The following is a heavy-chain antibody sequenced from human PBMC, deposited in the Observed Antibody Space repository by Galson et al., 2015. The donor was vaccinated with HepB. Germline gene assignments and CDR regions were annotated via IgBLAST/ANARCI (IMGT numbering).Heavy chain of an antibody. V-gene: IGHV3-9*01. J-gene: IGHJ6*02. CDR1: GFTFEDYA. Sequence: SLRLSCAASGFTFEDYAMHWVRQVPGKGLEWVSGISWNSDFTGYADSMRGRFTISRDNAKYSLYLQMNSLRPEDTALYYCAQDLTYYYGSGSYFVGMDVWGQGTTVTVS. CDR3: AQDLTYYYGSGSYFVGMDV. D-gene: IGHD3-10*01. CDR2: ISWNSDFT.